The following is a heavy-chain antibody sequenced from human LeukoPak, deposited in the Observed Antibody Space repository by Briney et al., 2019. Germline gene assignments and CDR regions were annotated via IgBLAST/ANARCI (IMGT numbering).Heavy chain of an antibody. D-gene: IGHD3-10*01. CDR3: ARDGLWFGERPFDY. V-gene: IGHV3-21*01. J-gene: IGHJ4*02. CDR1: GFTFSSYS. CDR2: ISSSSSYI. Sequence: KPGGSLRLSCAASGFTFSSYSMNWVRQAPGKGLEWVSSISSSSSYIYYADSVKGRFTISRDNAKNSLYLQMNSLRAEDTAVYYCARDGLWFGERPFDYWGQGTLVTVSS.